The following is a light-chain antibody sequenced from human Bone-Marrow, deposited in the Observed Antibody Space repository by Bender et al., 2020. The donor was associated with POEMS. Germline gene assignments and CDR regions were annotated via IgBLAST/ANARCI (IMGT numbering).Light chain of an antibody. J-gene: IGLJ2*01. CDR2: EVA. Sequence: QSTLTQPASVSGSPGQSITISCTGTSGDVGKYNLVSWYQQHPGKAPKLIIYEVATGPSGVSYRFSRQVSGDAPSLRISGLQSEDEAEYHCCSYGRGNNLLFGGGHKLTLL. CDR3: CSYGRGNNLL. V-gene: IGLV2-23*01. CDR1: SGDVGKYNL.